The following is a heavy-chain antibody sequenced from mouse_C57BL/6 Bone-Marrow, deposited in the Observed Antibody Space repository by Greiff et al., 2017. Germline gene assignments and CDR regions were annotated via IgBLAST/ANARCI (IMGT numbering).Heavy chain of an antibody. V-gene: IGHV5-4*01. CDR1: GFTFSSYA. CDR2: ISDGGSYT. J-gene: IGHJ4*01. Sequence: EVMLVESGGGLVKPGGSLKLSCAASGFTFSSYAMSWVRQTPEKRLEWVATISDGGSYTYYPDNVKGRITISRDNAKNNLYLQMSHLKAEDTAMYYGARERDGYYDAMDYWGQGTSVTVSS. CDR3: ARERDGYYDAMDY. D-gene: IGHD2-3*01.